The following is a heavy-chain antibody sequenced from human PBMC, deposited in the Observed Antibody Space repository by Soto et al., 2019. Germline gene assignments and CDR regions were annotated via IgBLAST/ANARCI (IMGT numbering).Heavy chain of an antibody. CDR1: GGTFSSYA. V-gene: IGHV1-69*13. CDR2: XIXXXGXA. J-gene: IGHJ4*02. D-gene: IGHD3-3*01. CDR3: ARASYLELAYLPRL. Sequence: GASVKVSCKASGGTFSSYAISLVRQAPGQALEWMXGXIXXXGXAXXXQXXEXRVRITADECTSTAYMELRSLRSEDTAVYYCARASYLELAYLPRLWGQGTLVTVSS.